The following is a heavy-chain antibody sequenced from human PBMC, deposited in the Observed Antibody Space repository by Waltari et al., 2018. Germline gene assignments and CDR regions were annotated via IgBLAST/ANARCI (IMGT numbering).Heavy chain of an antibody. V-gene: IGHV3-30-3*01. J-gene: IGHJ5*02. CDR2: ISYDGSNK. D-gene: IGHD3-10*01. CDR3: ARDMGWFDP. Sequence: QVQLVESGGGVVQPGRSLSLSCAASGFTFSSYAIHWVRQAPGKGLEWVAVISYDGSNKYYADSVKGRFTISRDNSKNTLYLQMNSLRAEDTAVYYCARDMGWFDPWGQGTLVTVSS. CDR1: GFTFSSYA.